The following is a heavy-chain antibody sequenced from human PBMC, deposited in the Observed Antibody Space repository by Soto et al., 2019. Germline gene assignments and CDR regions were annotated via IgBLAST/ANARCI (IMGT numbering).Heavy chain of an antibody. CDR2: ISHDGNNK. V-gene: IGHV3-30*18. D-gene: IGHD3-16*02. Sequence: QVQLLESGGGVVQPGRSLRLSCAASGLTFSTYGIHWVRKAPGKGLEWVAAISHDGNNKVYADSVKGRFTVSRDNSKNTVYLQMNSLRVEDTAVYYCAKDSPVNDYWGQGTLVSVSS. J-gene: IGHJ4*02. CDR1: GLTFSTYG. CDR3: AKDSPVNDY.